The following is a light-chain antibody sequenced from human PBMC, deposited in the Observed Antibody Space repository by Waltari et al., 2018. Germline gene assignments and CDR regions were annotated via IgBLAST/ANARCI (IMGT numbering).Light chain of an antibody. V-gene: IGKV2-30*01. Sequence: VLTQSPLPLRVTLGQSASISFRASHRLLYTDGNTYLNWFQQRPGQSPRRLIYKVSNRDSGVPDRFSGSGSGTDFTLKIIRVEAEDVGVYYCMQGIHWRAFGQGTKLEIE. CDR1: HRLLYTDGNTY. CDR2: KVS. J-gene: IGKJ2*01. CDR3: MQGIHWRA.